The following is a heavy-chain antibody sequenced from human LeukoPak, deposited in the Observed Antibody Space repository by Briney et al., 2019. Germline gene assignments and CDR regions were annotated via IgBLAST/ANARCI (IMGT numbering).Heavy chain of an antibody. CDR3: ARHPFATPFDY. J-gene: IGHJ4*02. D-gene: IGHD2-15*01. CDR2: IDNTGNT. CDR1: GLSISSNY. Sequence: SETLSLTCTVSGLSISSNYWSWIRLPPGRGLEWLASIDNTGNTNYNPSLKSRLTMSLDTSKNEFSLKLRSVTAADTAVYYCARHPFATPFDYWGQGILVTVSS. V-gene: IGHV4-59*08.